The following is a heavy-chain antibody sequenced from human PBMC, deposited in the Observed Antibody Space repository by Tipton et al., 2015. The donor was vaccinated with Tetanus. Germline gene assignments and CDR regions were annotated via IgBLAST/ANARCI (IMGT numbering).Heavy chain of an antibody. J-gene: IGHJ3*02. CDR2: INQSGST. V-gene: IGHV4-34*01. D-gene: IGHD1-20*01. CDR1: GGSLSGFY. Sequence: TLSLTCAVSGGSLSGFYWGWIRQPPGKGLEWIGEINQSGSTNDNPSLKSRVTISVGTSNNQLSLTLRSVTAADTAVYYCARVGALITGTTRGAFDIWGQGTMVTVSA. CDR3: ARVGALITGTTRGAFDI.